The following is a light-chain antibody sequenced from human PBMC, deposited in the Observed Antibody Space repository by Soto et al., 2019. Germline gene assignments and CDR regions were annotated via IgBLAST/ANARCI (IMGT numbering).Light chain of an antibody. CDR2: SDD. CDR1: SSNIGDNT. Sequence: QSALTQPPSASGTPGQRVTISCSGSSSNIGDNTVNWYQQLPGTAPKLLISSDDHRPSGVPDRFSGSRSGTSASLAISGLQSEDEADYYCATWDDSLDGWVFGGGTQLTVL. V-gene: IGLV1-44*01. J-gene: IGLJ3*02. CDR3: ATWDDSLDGWV.